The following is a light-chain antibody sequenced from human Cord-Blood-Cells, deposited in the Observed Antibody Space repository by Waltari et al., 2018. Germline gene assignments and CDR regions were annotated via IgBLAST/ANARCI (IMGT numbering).Light chain of an antibody. CDR3: AAWDDSLSGYV. V-gene: IGLV1-47*01. J-gene: IGLJ1*01. CDR1: SSNIGSNY. Sequence: QSVLTQPPSASGTPGQRVTISCSGSSSNIGSNYVYWYQQLPGTAPKLLIYRKNRRPSGVPDRVSGSKSGTSASLAISGLRSEDEADYYCAAWDDSLSGYVFGTGTKVTVL. CDR2: RKN.